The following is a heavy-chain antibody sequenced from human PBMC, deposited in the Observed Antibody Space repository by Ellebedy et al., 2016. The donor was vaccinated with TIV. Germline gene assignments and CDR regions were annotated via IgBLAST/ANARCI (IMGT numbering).Heavy chain of an antibody. CDR2: IYYSGST. CDR1: YDSISSYY. D-gene: IGHD4-23*01. J-gene: IGHJ6*02. V-gene: IGHV4-59*08. CDR3: ARHGGNSGYGMDV. Sequence: MPSETLSLTCTVSYDSISSYYWSWIRQPPGKGLAWIGYIYYSGSTNYNPSLKSRVTISVDTSKNQFSLKLSSVTAADTAVYYCARHGGNSGYGMDVWGQGTTVTVSS.